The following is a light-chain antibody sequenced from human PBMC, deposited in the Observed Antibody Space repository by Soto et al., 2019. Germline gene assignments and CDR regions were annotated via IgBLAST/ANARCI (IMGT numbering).Light chain of an antibody. CDR3: QSYDSRLSGYV. CDR1: SSNIGSGYY. V-gene: IGLV1-40*01. J-gene: IGLJ1*01. CDR2: XXX. Sequence: QSVLTRPPSVSGAPGQGVTISCTGRSSNIGSGYYVHWYEQLPGTAXKLLXYXXXXRPSGVPDRFSVSESGTSASLAITGLQAEDEGDYYCQSYDSRLSGYVFGTGTKVTVL.